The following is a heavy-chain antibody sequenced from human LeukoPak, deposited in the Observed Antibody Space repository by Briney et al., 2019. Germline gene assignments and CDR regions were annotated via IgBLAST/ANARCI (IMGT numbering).Heavy chain of an antibody. CDR2: INHSGST. Sequence: SETLSLTCAVYGGSFSGYYWSWIRQPPGKGLEWIGEINHSGSTNYNPSLKSRVTISVDTSKNQFSRKLSSVTAADTAVYYCARGYYDYSNWFDPWGQGTLVTVSS. J-gene: IGHJ5*02. V-gene: IGHV4-34*01. D-gene: IGHD4-11*01. CDR3: ARGYYDYSNWFDP. CDR1: GGSFSGYY.